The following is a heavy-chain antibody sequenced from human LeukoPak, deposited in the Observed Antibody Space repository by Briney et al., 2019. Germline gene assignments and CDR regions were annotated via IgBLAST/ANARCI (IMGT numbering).Heavy chain of an antibody. D-gene: IGHD3-3*01. V-gene: IGHV4-59*08. Sequence: PSETLSLTCTVSGGSISTFYWSWIRQRPGKGLEWIGYIYYGGTTNYNPSLKSRVTISVDMSKSQFSLNLSSVTAADTALYYCARHGPLYDIWSAQFYFDYWGQGTLVAVSS. CDR1: GGSISTFY. J-gene: IGHJ4*02. CDR2: IYYGGTT. CDR3: ARHGPLYDIWSAQFYFDY.